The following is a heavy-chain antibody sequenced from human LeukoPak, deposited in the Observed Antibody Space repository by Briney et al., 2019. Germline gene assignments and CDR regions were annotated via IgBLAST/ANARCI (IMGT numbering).Heavy chain of an antibody. Sequence: PGGSLRLSCATSRFTFSIYGIHWVRQAPGKGLEWVAFVRNDGFNTYYAGSVKGRFTISRDNSKNTVFLQMNNLRVEDTAVYYCAKDAGGTYSQAIDYWGQGTLVTVSS. CDR1: RFTFSIYG. CDR3: AKDAGGTYSQAIDY. CDR2: VRNDGFNT. D-gene: IGHD1-26*01. V-gene: IGHV3-30*02. J-gene: IGHJ4*02.